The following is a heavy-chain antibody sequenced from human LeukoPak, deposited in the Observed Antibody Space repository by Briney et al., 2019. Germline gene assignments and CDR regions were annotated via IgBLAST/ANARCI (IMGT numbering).Heavy chain of an antibody. CDR2: IYYSGST. D-gene: IGHD6-19*01. Sequence: SEPLSLTCTVSGGSISNYYWSWIRQPPGKGLEWIGYIYYSGSTKYNPSLKSRVTISVDTSKNQFSLRLSPVTAADTAVYYCARLTFGSGWSFDYWGQGTLVTVSS. V-gene: IGHV4-59*01. CDR3: ARLTFGSGWSFDY. J-gene: IGHJ4*02. CDR1: GGSISNYY.